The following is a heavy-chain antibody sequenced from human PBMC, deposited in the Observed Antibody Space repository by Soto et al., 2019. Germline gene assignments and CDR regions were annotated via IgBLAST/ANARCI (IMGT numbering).Heavy chain of an antibody. V-gene: IGHV3-23*01. Sequence: DVQLLESXXXXXQPEGSLRLSCAASGFTFXXXXXGWVRQGPGKGLEWVAVVSIGGSTHYADSVRGRLTISRDNSKNTLSLQMNSLTAEDTAVYFCAKRRGAGGHFDYWGQGALVTVSS. CDR2: VSIGGST. J-gene: IGHJ4*02. CDR1: GFTFXXXX. D-gene: IGHD2-15*01. CDR3: AKRRGAGGHFDY.